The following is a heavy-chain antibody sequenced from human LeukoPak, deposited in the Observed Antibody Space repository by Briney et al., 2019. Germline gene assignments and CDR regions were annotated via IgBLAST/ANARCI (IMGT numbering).Heavy chain of an antibody. CDR1: GGSISSRSYY. D-gene: IGHD2-15*01. Sequence: SETLSLTCTVSGGSISSRSYYWGWIRQPPGKGLEWIGNIYYSGSTYYHPSLKSRVTISVDTSKNQFSLKLSSVTAADTAVYYCARGLGYCSGGSCYEDIWGQGTMVTVSS. J-gene: IGHJ3*02. V-gene: IGHV4-39*01. CDR3: ARGLGYCSGGSCYEDI. CDR2: IYYSGST.